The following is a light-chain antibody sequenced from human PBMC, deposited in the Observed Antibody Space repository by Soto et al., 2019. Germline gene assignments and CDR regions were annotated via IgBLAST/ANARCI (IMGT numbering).Light chain of an antibody. Sequence: QSALTQPRSVSGSPGQSVSISCTGTSGDVGSYIHVSWYQQHPGRAPKLMIYDVDERPSGVPDRFSGSKSGDTASLTISGLQAEDEADYYCSSYTSSSTVVFGGGTKVTVL. V-gene: IGLV2-11*01. CDR2: DVD. CDR3: SSYTSSSTVV. CDR1: SGDVGSYIH. J-gene: IGLJ2*01.